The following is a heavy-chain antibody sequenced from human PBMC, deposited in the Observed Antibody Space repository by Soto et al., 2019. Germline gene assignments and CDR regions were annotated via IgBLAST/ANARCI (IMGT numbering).Heavy chain of an antibody. D-gene: IGHD4-17*01. CDR3: ARVAYGDYVPDMDV. J-gene: IGHJ6*03. CDR1: GFTFSSYS. CDR2: ISSSSSTI. Sequence: GGSLRLSCAASGFTFSSYSMNWVRQAPGKGLEWVSYISSSSSTIYYADSVKGRFTISRDNAKNSLYLQMNSLRAEDTAVYYCARVAYGDYVPDMDVWGKGTTVTVSS. V-gene: IGHV3-48*01.